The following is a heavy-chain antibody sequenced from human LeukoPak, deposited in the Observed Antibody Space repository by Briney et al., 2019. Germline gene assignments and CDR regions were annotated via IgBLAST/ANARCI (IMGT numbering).Heavy chain of an antibody. Sequence: GGSLRLSCVASGFPFSSYWMTWVRQAPGKGLEWVAVIWYDGSNKYYADSVKGRFTISRDNSKNTLYLQMNSLRAEDTAVYYCARDYYGSGSQNLDYWGQGTLVTVSS. CDR1: GFPFSSYW. D-gene: IGHD3-10*01. CDR2: IWYDGSNK. V-gene: IGHV3-33*08. CDR3: ARDYYGSGSQNLDY. J-gene: IGHJ4*02.